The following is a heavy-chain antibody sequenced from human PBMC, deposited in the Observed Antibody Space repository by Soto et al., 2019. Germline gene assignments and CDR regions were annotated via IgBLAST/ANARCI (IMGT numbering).Heavy chain of an antibody. CDR1: GGTFSSYA. Sequence: SVKVSCKASGGTFSSYAISWVRQAPGQGLEWMGGIIPIFGTANYAQKFQGRVTITADESTSTAYMELSSLRSEDTAVYYCAGYSSGWYVPYYFDCWGQGTLVTVSS. J-gene: IGHJ4*02. CDR3: AGYSSGWYVPYYFDC. V-gene: IGHV1-69*13. D-gene: IGHD6-19*01. CDR2: IIPIFGTA.